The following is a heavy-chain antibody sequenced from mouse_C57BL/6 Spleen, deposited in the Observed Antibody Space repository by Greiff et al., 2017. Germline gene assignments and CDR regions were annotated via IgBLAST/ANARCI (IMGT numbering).Heavy chain of an antibody. Sequence: QVQLQQSGPELVKPGASVKISCKASGYAFSSSWMNWVKQRPGKGLEWIGRIYPGDGDTNYNGKFKGKATLTADKSSSTAYMQLSSLTSEDSAVYFCARGSNYGYYYAMDVWGQGTSVTVSS. J-gene: IGHJ4*01. CDR1: GYAFSSSW. V-gene: IGHV1-82*01. D-gene: IGHD2-5*01. CDR3: ARGSNYGYYYAMDV. CDR2: IYPGDGDT.